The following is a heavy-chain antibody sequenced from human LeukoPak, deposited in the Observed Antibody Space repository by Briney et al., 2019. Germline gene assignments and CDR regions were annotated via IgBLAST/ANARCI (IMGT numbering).Heavy chain of an antibody. V-gene: IGHV3-23*01. CDR1: GFTFSSYA. CDR2: ISGSGGST. Sequence: GGPLRLSCAASGFTFSSYAMSWVRQAPGKGLEWVSAISGSGGSTYYADSVKGRFTISRDNSEHTLYLQMNSLRAEDTAVYYCARDRRPSSGSYYDRGWFDPWGQGTLVTVSS. D-gene: IGHD3-10*01. J-gene: IGHJ5*02. CDR3: ARDRRPSSGSYYDRGWFDP.